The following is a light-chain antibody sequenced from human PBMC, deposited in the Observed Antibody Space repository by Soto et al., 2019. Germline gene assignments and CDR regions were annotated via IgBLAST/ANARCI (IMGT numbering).Light chain of an antibody. V-gene: IGKV4-1*01. J-gene: IGKJ3*01. CDR3: RQYFSIPFT. CDR1: QSVLWDSNNKNY. CDR2: WAS. Sequence: DIVMTQSPDSLAVSLGERATINCKSSQSVLWDSNNKNYLDWYQQKPGQPPKLLIYWASTRESGVPDRFSGSVSGTDFTLTISSLQAEEVAVYYCRQYFSIPFTFGPGTKVEIK.